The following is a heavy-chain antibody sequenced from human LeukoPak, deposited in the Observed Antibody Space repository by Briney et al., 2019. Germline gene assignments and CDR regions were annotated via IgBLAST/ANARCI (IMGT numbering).Heavy chain of an antibody. CDR3: ASCVQLERLAPFDY. CDR2: IIPIFGTA. CDR1: GGTFSSYA. Sequence: SVKASCKASGGTFSSYAISWVRQAPGQGLEWMGGIIPIFGTANYAQKFQGRVTITTDESTSTAYMALSSLRSEDTAVYYCASCVQLERLAPFDYWGQGTLVTVSS. J-gene: IGHJ4*02. D-gene: IGHD1-1*01. V-gene: IGHV1-69*05.